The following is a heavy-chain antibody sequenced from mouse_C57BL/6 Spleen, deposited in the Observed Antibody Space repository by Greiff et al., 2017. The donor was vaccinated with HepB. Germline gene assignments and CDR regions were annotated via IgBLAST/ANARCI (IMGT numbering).Heavy chain of an antibody. Sequence: EVKLVESGEGLVKPGGSLKLSCAAPGFTFSSYAMSWVRQTPEKRLEWVAYISSGGDYIYYADTVKGRFTISRDNARNTLYLQMSSLKSEDTAMYYCTRGDGSSYVYAMDYWGQGTSVTVSS. J-gene: IGHJ4*01. V-gene: IGHV5-9-1*02. D-gene: IGHD1-1*01. CDR2: ISSGGDYI. CDR1: GFTFSSYA. CDR3: TRGDGSSYVYAMDY.